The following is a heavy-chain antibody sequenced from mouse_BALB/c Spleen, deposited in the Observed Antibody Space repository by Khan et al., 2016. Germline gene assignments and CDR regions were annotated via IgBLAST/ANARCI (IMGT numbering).Heavy chain of an antibody. J-gene: IGHJ2*01. CDR2: IDPANGNT. CDR1: GFNIKDTY. D-gene: IGHD1-1*01. CDR3: AWGCSNY. V-gene: IGHV14-3*02. Sequence: EVQLQESGAELVKPGASVKLSCTASGFNIKDTYMYWVKQRPEQGLEWIGRIDPANGNTKYDPKFQGQATITVDTSSNTAYLQLSSLTSEDTAVYYCAWGCSNYWGQGTTLSVSS.